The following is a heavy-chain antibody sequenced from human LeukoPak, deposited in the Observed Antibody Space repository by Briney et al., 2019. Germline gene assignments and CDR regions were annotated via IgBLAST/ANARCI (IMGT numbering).Heavy chain of an antibody. CDR3: ARAGGLLWFGEVYYMDV. D-gene: IGHD3-10*01. CDR1: GFTFSSYW. Sequence: PGGSLRLSCAASGFTFSSYWMHWVRHAPGKGLAGVSRINDDGRSTSYADSVKGRFTISRDNSKNTLYLQMNSLRAEDTAVYYCARAGGLLWFGEVYYMDVWGKGTMVTVSS. J-gene: IGHJ6*03. V-gene: IGHV3-74*01. CDR2: INDDGRST.